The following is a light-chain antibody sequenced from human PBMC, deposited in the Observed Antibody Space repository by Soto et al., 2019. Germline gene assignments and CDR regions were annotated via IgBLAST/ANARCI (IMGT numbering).Light chain of an antibody. Sequence: QSVLTQPASVSGSPGLSIAISCTGTSSDVGGYNSVSWYQQHPGKAPNLVIYDVTSRPSGVSNRFSGSKSGNTASLTISGLQAEDEGDYYCSSYRTGGSYVFGTGTKLTVL. CDR3: SSYRTGGSYV. J-gene: IGLJ1*01. V-gene: IGLV2-14*01. CDR1: SSDVGGYNS. CDR2: DVT.